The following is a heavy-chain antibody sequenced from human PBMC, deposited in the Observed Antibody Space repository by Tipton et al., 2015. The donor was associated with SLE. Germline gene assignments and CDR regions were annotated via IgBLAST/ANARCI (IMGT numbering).Heavy chain of an antibody. D-gene: IGHD3-3*01. CDR3: ARHEIRHFTIFGRGGTYFDY. CDR2: INHSGST. Sequence: TLSLTCAVYGGSFSGYYWSWIRQPPGKGLEWIGEINHSGSTNYNPSLKSRVTISVDTSKNQFSLKLSSVTAAGTAVYYCARHEIRHFTIFGRGGTYFDYWGQGTLVTVSS. CDR1: GGSFSGYY. V-gene: IGHV4-34*01. J-gene: IGHJ4*02.